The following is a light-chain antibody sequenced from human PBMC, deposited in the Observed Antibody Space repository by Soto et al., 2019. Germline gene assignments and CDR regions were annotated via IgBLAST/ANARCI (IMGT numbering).Light chain of an antibody. CDR2: DAY. CDR1: QSFRGL. J-gene: IGKJ5*01. Sequence: FVLTPSPVTLSLSPGERATLSCRASQSFRGLLAWYQQKPGQAPRLLIYDAYNRATGIPPRFSGSGSGTDFTLTISSLEPEDSAVYYCQQRSNWPPITFGQGTRLEIK. V-gene: IGKV3-11*01. CDR3: QQRSNWPPIT.